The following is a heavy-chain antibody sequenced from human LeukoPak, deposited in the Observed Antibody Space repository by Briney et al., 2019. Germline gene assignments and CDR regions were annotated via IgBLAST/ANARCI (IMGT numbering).Heavy chain of an antibody. J-gene: IGHJ4*02. CDR2: ISSSSSYT. CDR1: GFTFSDYY. D-gene: IGHD6-19*01. CDR3: ARASGWSQPYYLDH. Sequence: GGSLRLSCAASGFTFSDYYMSWIRQAPGKGLEWVSYISSSSSYTNYADSVKGRFTISRDNSKKTLYLQMNSLRAEDTAVYYCARASGWSQPYYLDHWGQGTLVTVSS. V-gene: IGHV3-11*06.